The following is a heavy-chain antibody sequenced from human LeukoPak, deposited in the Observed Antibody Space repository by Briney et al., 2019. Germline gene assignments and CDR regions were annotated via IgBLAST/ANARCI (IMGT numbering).Heavy chain of an antibody. CDR2: ITTSDGNT. V-gene: IGHV3-23*01. Sequence: GGSLRLSCAASGFTFSSYTMSWVRQAPGKGLEWVSTITTSDGNTYYADSVKGRFTVSRDNSKNTLYLQMSSLRAEDTAVYYCAKESAYGDVLDYWGQGTLVTVSS. D-gene: IGHD4-17*01. J-gene: IGHJ4*02. CDR3: AKESAYGDVLDY. CDR1: GFTFSSYT.